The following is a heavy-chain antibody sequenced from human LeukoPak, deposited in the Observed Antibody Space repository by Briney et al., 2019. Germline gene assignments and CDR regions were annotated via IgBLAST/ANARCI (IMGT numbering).Heavy chain of an antibody. V-gene: IGHV3-21*01. CDR2: YI. Sequence: YIYYADSVKGRFTISRDNAKNSLYLQMNSLRAEDTAVYYCARDVWVTMVRGVNFVYYGMDVWGQGTTVTVSS. CDR3: ARDVWVTMVRGVNFVYYGMDV. D-gene: IGHD3-10*01. J-gene: IGHJ6*02.